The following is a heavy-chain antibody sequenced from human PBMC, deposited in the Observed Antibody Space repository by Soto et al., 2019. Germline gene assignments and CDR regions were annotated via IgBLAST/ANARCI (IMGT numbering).Heavy chain of an antibody. J-gene: IGHJ5*02. CDR1: GYSISSGYY. D-gene: IGHD4-17*01. V-gene: IGHV4-38-2*01. CDR3: ARGAATVTPGWFDP. CDR2: IYHSGST. Sequence: LSLTCAVSGYSISSGYYWGWIRQTPGKGLERIASIYHSGSTYYNPSLKSRVTISVDTSKNQFSLKLTSVTAADTAVYYCARGAATVTPGWFDPWGQGIMVTVSS.